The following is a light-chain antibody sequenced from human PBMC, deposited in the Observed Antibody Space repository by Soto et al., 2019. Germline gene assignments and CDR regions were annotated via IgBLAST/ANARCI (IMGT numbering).Light chain of an antibody. J-gene: IGLJ1*01. CDR1: SSDVGRYNY. V-gene: IGLV2-14*01. CDR3: SSYADSDTLYV. Sequence: QSVLTQPASVSGSPGQSITISCSGTSSDVGRYNYVSWYQQHPGKAPKLLIFEVSSRPSGVSNRFSGSKSGSTASLTISGLQAEDEADYYCSSYADSDTLYVFGTGAKFTVL. CDR2: EVS.